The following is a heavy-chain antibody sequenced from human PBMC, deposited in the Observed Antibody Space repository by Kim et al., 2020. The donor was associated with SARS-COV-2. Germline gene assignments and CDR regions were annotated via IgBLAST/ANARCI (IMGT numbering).Heavy chain of an antibody. V-gene: IGHV1-69*13. CDR2: IIPIFGTA. D-gene: IGHD4-17*01. CDR3: ARDRESGGSKTPYGDLPFDY. CDR1: GGTFSSYA. J-gene: IGHJ4*02. Sequence: SVKVSCKASGGTFSSYAISWVRQAPGQGLEWMGGIIPIFGTANYAQKFQGRVTITADESTSTAYMELSSLRSEDTAVYYCARDRESGGSKTPYGDLPFDYWGQGTLVTVSS.